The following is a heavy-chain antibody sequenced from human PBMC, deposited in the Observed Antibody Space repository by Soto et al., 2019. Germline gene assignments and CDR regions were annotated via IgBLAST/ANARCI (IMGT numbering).Heavy chain of an antibody. J-gene: IGHJ6*04. D-gene: IGHD2-21*01. Sequence: EVQLVESGGGLVQPGGSLRLSCTASGFAVRHNYMTWVRQAPGKGLEWVSLIYSGGDTAYADSVKGRFTISRHTYKNTLYLQMNSLRAEDTAVYYWARKTDAIPSGGDVWGKGTAVTVSS. CDR2: IYSGGDT. CDR3: ARKTDAIPSGGDV. V-gene: IGHV3-53*04. CDR1: GFAVRHNY.